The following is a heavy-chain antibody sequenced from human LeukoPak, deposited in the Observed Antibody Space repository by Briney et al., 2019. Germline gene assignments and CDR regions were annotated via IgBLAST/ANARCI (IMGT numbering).Heavy chain of an antibody. Sequence: GGSLRLSCAASGFTVSNDYMSWVRQAPGKGREGVAVIYRGGSPYYAASVKGRFTISRDKSKNTVYLQMNSLRFEDTAMYYCARDWFDPWGQGTLVTVSS. CDR3: ARDWFDP. J-gene: IGHJ5*02. V-gene: IGHV3-53*05. CDR1: GFTVSNDY. CDR2: IYRGGSP.